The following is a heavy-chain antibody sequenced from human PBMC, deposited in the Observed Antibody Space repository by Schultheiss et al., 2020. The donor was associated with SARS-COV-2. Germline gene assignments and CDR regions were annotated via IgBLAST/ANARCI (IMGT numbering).Heavy chain of an antibody. CDR3: ASQRAYCGGDCYPQPDFDY. J-gene: IGHJ4*02. D-gene: IGHD2-21*02. CDR2: INPNSGDT. Sequence: ASVKVSCKASGYAFTSYGISWVRQAPGQGLEWMGWINPNSGDTNYAQKFQGRVTMTRDTSISTAYMELSRLRSDDTAVYYCASQRAYCGGDCYPQPDFDYWGQGTLVTVSS. CDR1: GYAFTSYG. V-gene: IGHV1-2*02.